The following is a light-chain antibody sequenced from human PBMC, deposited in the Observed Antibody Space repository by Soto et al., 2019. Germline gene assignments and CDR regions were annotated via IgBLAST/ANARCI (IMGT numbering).Light chain of an antibody. CDR1: QSVSSN. CDR3: QQYSNWPPT. Sequence: EIVMTQSPATLSLSPGERATLSCRASQSVSSNLAGYQQKPGQAPSLLIYGASTKATAIPARFSGSRSGTEFTLTISSLQSEDFAVYYCQQYSNWPPTFGQGTRLEIK. CDR2: GAS. J-gene: IGKJ5*01. V-gene: IGKV3-15*01.